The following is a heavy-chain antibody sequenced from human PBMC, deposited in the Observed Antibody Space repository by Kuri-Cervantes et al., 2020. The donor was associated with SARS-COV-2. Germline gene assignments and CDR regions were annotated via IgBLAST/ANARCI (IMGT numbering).Heavy chain of an antibody. CDR1: GFTFRTYW. J-gene: IGHJ5*02. CDR2: IRHHGNEK. D-gene: IGHD3-10*01. Sequence: GESLKISCVASGFTFRTYWMTWVRQAPGKGLEWVANIRHHGNEKNYADSVKGRFTISRDNSKNTVYLQMSSLRAEDTAVYYCARDYYASGSYGWFDPWGQGTLVTVSS. V-gene: IGHV3-7*01. CDR3: ARDYYASGSYGWFDP.